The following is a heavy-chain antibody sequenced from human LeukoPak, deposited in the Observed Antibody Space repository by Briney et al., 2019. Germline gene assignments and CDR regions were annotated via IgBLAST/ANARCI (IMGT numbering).Heavy chain of an antibody. CDR1: GFTFSSYW. V-gene: IGHV3-74*01. J-gene: IGHJ4*02. CDR2: ISPDGSTT. Sequence: PGGSLRLSCAASGFTFSSYWMHWVRQAPGKGLVWVSRISPDGSTTGHADSVKGRFTTSRDNAKNTLFLQMNSLKAEDTAVYYCTRDFDFSSAIWGQGTLATVSS. CDR3: TRDFDFSSAI. D-gene: IGHD3-3*01.